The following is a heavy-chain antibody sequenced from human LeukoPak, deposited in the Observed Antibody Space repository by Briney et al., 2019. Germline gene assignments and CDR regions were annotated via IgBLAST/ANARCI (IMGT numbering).Heavy chain of an antibody. CDR1: GGSISSGGYY. CDR2: IYYSGST. J-gene: IGHJ5*02. V-gene: IGHV4-61*08. Sequence: SETLSPTCTVSGGSISSGGYYWSWIRQHPGKGLEWIGHIYYSGSTNYNPSLKSRVTISVDTSENQFSLKLTSVTAADTAVYYCARDREYSSSGLVWFDPWGHGILVTVSS. CDR3: ARDREYSSSGLVWFDP. D-gene: IGHD6-6*01.